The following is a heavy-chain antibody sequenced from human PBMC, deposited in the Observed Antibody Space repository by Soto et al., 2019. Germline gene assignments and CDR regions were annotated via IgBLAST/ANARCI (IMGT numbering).Heavy chain of an antibody. CDR1: GFTFSDYY. CDR2: ISSSGSTI. Sequence: GGSLRLSCAASGFTFSDYYMSWIRQAPGKGLEWVSYISSSGSTIYYADSVKGRFTISRDKAKNSLYLQMNSLRAEDKAVYDCARDLKFGELSLRLYFDYWGQGTLVTVSS. V-gene: IGHV3-11*01. J-gene: IGHJ4*02. D-gene: IGHD3-16*02. CDR3: ARDLKFGELSLRLYFDY.